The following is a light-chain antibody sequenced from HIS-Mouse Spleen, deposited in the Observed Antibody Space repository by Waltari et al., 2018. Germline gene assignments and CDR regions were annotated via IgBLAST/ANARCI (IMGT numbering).Light chain of an antibody. V-gene: IGLV3-10*01. Sequence: SYELTQPPSVSVSPGQTARITCSGDALPKKYAYWYQQKSGKAPVMVIYGDSKRPSGIPDGFSGSSSGTMTTWTISGAQVEDEADYYCYSTDSSGNHRVFGGGTKLTVL. CDR2: GDS. J-gene: IGLJ2*01. CDR3: YSTDSSGNHRV. CDR1: ALPKKY.